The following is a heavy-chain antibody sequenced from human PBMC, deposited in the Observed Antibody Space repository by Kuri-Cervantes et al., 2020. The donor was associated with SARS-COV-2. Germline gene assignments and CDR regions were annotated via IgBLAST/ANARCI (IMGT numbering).Heavy chain of an antibody. Sequence: SETLSLTCTVSGASISSDDSFWSWIRQYPGKGLEWIGNIYYSGSTYYTSFLKGRLTISLDLSRNQFSLKLTSVTASDTAIYYCARNAFFDRGKFDPWGQGTLVTVSS. CDR1: GASISSDDSF. CDR2: IYYSGST. CDR3: ARNAFFDRGKFDP. D-gene: IGHD3-22*01. V-gene: IGHV4-31*03. J-gene: IGHJ5*02.